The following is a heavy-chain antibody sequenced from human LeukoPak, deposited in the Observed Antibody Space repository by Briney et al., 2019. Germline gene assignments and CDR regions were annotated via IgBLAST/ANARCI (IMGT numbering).Heavy chain of an antibody. Sequence: PSETLSLTCAVYGESISGYSWSWFRQPPGKGLEWIGEVIHGGSSNYNPSLKRRVTISIHTSKNQFSLNLTSVTAADTAFYYCARRTGWYWGYYFDYWGQGTLVTVSS. J-gene: IGHJ4*02. D-gene: IGHD6-19*01. V-gene: IGHV4-34*12. CDR3: ARRTGWYWGYYFDY. CDR2: VIHGGSS. CDR1: GESISGYS.